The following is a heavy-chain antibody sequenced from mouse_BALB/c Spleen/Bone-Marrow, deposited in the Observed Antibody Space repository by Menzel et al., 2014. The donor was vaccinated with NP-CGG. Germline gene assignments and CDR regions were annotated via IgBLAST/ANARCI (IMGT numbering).Heavy chain of an antibody. CDR2: IWSGGST. V-gene: IGHV2-2*02. D-gene: IGHD4-1*01. Sequence: QVQLQQSGPGLVQPSQSLSITCTVSGFSLTSYGVHWVRRSPGKGLEWLGVIWSGGSTDYSAAFISRLSISKDNSKSQVFFKMNSLQANDTAIYYCARNFGLAWFAYWGQGTLVTVSA. CDR3: ARNFGLAWFAY. J-gene: IGHJ3*01. CDR1: GFSLTSYG.